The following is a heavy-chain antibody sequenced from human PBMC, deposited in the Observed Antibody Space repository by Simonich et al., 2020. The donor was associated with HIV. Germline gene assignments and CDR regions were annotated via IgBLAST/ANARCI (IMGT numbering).Heavy chain of an antibody. CDR1: GWSFSGYY. CDR3: ARRSGYALDY. J-gene: IGHJ4*02. V-gene: IGHV4-34*01. CDR2: IDHSELT. D-gene: IGHD5-12*01. Sequence: QVHLQQCGAVLLKPSETLSLTCAVYGWSFSGYYWSGIRQPPGKGLEWIGEIDHSELTSYNPSLKSRVTMSVDTSKNQFSLKLTSVTAADTAVYYCARRSGYALDYWGQGTLVTVSS.